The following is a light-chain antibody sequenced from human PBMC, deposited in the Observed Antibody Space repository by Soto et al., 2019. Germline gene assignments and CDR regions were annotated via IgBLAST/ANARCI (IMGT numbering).Light chain of an antibody. CDR1: QSISSW. J-gene: IGKJ1*01. CDR3: QQYNSYSQT. Sequence: DIQMTQSPSTLSASVGDRVTITCRASQSISSWLAWYQQKPGKAPKLLIYKASSLESGVTSRFSGSGSGPEFTLTNRSLQPDDFATYYCQQYNSYSQTFGKGTKVEIK. CDR2: KAS. V-gene: IGKV1-5*03.